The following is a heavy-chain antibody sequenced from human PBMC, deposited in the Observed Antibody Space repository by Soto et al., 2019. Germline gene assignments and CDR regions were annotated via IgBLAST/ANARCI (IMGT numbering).Heavy chain of an antibody. CDR1: GGSFSGYY. Sequence: SETLSLTCAVYGGSFSGYYWSWIRQPPGKGLEWIGEINHSGSTNYNPSLKSRVTISVDTSKNQFSLKLSSVTAADTAVYYCARGGECSSTSCYWGMDVWGQGTMVTVSS. V-gene: IGHV4-34*01. CDR2: INHSGST. D-gene: IGHD2-2*01. CDR3: ARGGECSSTSCYWGMDV. J-gene: IGHJ6*02.